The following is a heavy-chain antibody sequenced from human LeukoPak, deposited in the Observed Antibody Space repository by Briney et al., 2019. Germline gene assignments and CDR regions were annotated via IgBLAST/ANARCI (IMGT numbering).Heavy chain of an antibody. CDR2: VHYTGKT. CDR1: GGSISTSY. V-gene: IGHV4-59*12. J-gene: IGHJ4*02. CDR3: ARGYYDRSGFSNPFDS. Sequence: SETLSLTCTVSGGSISTSYWSWTRQTPERRLEWVGYVHYTGKTNYNPSLNNRATILVDMSKNQFSLTLTSVTFADTAVYYCARGYYDRSGFSNPFDSWGQGTLVTVSA. D-gene: IGHD3-22*01.